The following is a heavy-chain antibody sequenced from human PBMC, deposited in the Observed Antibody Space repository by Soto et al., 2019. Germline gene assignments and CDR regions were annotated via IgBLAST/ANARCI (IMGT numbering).Heavy chain of an antibody. V-gene: IGHV4-31*03. Sequence: TSETLSLTCTVSGGSISSGGYYWSWIRQHPGKGLEWIGYIYYSGSTYYNPSLKSRVTISVDTSKNQFSLKLSSVTAADTAVYYCARDADYGDGGYAFDIWGQGTMVTVSS. CDR3: ARDADYGDGGYAFDI. J-gene: IGHJ3*02. D-gene: IGHD4-17*01. CDR2: IYYSGST. CDR1: GGSISSGGYY.